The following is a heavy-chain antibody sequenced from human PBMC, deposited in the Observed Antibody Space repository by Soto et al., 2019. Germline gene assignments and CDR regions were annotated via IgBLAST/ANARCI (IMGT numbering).Heavy chain of an antibody. V-gene: IGHV3-53*05. CDR3: VNMMIARGAFDF. J-gene: IGHJ4*02. D-gene: IGHD2-21*01. Sequence: GGSLRLSCAASGFTVSSNYMSWVRQAPGKGLEWVSVIYSGGSTYYADSVKGRFTISRDNSKNTLYLQMSSLRPDDTAVYYCVNMMIARGAFDFWGQGTLVTVSS. CDR2: IYSGGST. CDR1: GFTVSSNY.